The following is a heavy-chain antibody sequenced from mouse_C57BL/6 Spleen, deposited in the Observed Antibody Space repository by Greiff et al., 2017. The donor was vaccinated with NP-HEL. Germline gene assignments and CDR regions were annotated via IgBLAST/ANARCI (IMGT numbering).Heavy chain of an antibody. CDR3: ARGDSYYFDY. J-gene: IGHJ2*01. CDR1: GFTFSSYA. V-gene: IGHV5-4*03. CDR2: ISDGGSYT. Sequence: EVKLMESGGGLVKPGGSLKLSCAASGFTFSSYAMSWVRQTPEKRLEWVATISDGGSYTYYPDNVKGRFTISRDNAKNNLYLQMSHLKSEDTAMYYCARGDSYYFDYWGQGTTLTVSS.